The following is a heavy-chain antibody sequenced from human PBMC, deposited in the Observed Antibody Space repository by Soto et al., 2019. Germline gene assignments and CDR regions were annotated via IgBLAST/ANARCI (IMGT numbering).Heavy chain of an antibody. CDR1: GFTFSSYA. D-gene: IGHD1-26*01. V-gene: IGHV3-23*01. J-gene: IGHJ4*02. CDR3: ASRGSGSYYDY. Sequence: EVQLLESGGGLVQPGGSLRLSCAASGFTFSSYAVRWVRQAPGKGLEWVSAISGSGDSTYYADSVKGRFTTSRDNSKNTLYCQMNSLRAEDTDVYYCASRGSGSYYDYWGQGTLVTVSS. CDR2: ISGSGDST.